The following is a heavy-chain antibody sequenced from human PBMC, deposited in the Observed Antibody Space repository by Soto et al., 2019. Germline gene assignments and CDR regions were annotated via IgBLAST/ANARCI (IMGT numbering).Heavy chain of an antibody. J-gene: IGHJ3*02. D-gene: IGHD6-13*01. CDR3: AKRVSQQLILGAFDI. Sequence: EVQLLESGGGLVQPGGSLRLSCAASGFTFSSYAMSWVRQAPGRGLEWVSGISTGGSDTFYADSVKGRFSISRDNSKNTLYLQMNSLRAEDTAIYYCAKRVSQQLILGAFDIWGLGTMVTVSS. V-gene: IGHV3-23*01. CDR1: GFTFSSYA. CDR2: ISTGGSDT.